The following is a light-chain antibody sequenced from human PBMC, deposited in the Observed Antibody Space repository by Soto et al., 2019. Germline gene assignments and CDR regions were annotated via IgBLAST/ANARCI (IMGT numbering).Light chain of an antibody. CDR1: QSISSTF. J-gene: IGKJ1*01. CDR2: GAS. CDR3: QQYESSWT. V-gene: IGKV3-20*01. Sequence: EIVLTQFPGTLSLSPGERATLSCRASQSISSTFLAWYQHKPGQAPRVLIYGASRRATGIPDRFSGSGSGTDFTLTISRLEPEDFAVYYCQQYESSWTFGQGTKVEMK.